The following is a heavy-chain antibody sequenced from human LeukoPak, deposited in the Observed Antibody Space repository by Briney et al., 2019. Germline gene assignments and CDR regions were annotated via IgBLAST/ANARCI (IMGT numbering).Heavy chain of an antibody. J-gene: IGHJ4*02. V-gene: IGHV3-13*01. D-gene: IGHD2-2*01. CDR2: IGTAGDT. Sequence: GSLRLSCAASGFTFSSYDMHWVRQATGKGLEWVSAIGTAGDTYYPGSVKGRFTISRENAKNSLYLQMNSLRAGDTAVYYCARGLGYCSSTSCYLHDWGQGTLVTVSS. CDR3: ARGLGYCSSTSCYLHD. CDR1: GFTFSSYD.